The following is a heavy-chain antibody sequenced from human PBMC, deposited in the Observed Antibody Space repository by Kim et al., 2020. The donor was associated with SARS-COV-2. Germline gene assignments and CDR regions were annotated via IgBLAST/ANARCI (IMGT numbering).Heavy chain of an antibody. CDR3: ARDPYYDMWTPSSSHYGMDV. Sequence: GGSLRLSCAASGFTFSAFAMYWVRQAPGKGLEWVSVIGYDGNKRYYADSLKGRFTISRDNSKNTLYLQMNSLTVEDTAVYYCARDPYYDMWTPSSSHYGMDVWGQGTTVTVSS. J-gene: IGHJ6*02. D-gene: IGHD3-9*01. CDR1: GFTFSAFA. V-gene: IGHV3-30*04. CDR2: IGYDGNKR.